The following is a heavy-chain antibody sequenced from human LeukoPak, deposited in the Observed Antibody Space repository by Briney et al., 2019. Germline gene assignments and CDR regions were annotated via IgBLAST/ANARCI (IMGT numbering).Heavy chain of an antibody. CDR1: GGSMMTYY. V-gene: IGHV4-59*01. D-gene: IGHD3-9*01. J-gene: IGHJ4*02. Sequence: SETLSLTCTVSGGSMMTYYWSWIRQPPGKGLEWVGCIYYTGGTNYNPSLKSRITISVDTSKSQFSLRLSSVTAADTAVYYFGREAIPYSPSPYYFDYWGQGNLVTVSS. CDR2: IYYTGGT. CDR3: GREAIPYSPSPYYFDY.